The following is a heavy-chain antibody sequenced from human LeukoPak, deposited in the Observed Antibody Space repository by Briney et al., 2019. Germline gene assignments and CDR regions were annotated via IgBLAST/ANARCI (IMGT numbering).Heavy chain of an antibody. D-gene: IGHD3-3*01. CDR3: ARDRSGDDAFDI. J-gene: IGHJ3*02. V-gene: IGHV3-53*01. CDR1: GSTVSSNY. Sequence: GGSLRLSCAASGSTVSSNYMSWVRQAPGKGLEWVSVIYSGGSTYYADSVKGRFTISRDNSKNTLYLQMNSPRAEDTAVYYCARDRSGDDAFDIWGQGTMVTVSS. CDR2: IYSGGST.